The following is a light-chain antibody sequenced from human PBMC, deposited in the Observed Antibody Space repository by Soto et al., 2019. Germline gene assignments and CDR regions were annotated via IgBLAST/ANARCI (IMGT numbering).Light chain of an antibody. J-gene: IGKJ3*01. Sequence: DIQMTQSPSSLSASVGDRVTITCRASQSISSYLNWYQQKPGKAPNLLIYAASSLQSGVPSRFSGSGSGTDFTLTISILQPEDFATYYCQQSYSTPLTFGPGTKVDIK. CDR2: AAS. CDR1: QSISSY. V-gene: IGKV1-39*01. CDR3: QQSYSTPLT.